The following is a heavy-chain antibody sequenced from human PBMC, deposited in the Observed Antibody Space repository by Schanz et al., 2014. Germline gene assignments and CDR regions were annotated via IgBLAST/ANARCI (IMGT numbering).Heavy chain of an antibody. V-gene: IGHV7-4-1*02. D-gene: IGHD2-2*01. CDR1: GYSFSTYA. J-gene: IGHJ4*02. Sequence: QVQLVQSGPEVKNPGASVKVSCKTSGYSFSTYAMNWVRQAPGQGLEWMGWINTKTGNPTYAQGFTGRFVFSLDTSVSTTHLQITNLKADDTAVYYCARGYCAGTSCPIFDYWGQGTLVTVSS. CDR3: ARGYCAGTSCPIFDY. CDR2: INTKTGNP.